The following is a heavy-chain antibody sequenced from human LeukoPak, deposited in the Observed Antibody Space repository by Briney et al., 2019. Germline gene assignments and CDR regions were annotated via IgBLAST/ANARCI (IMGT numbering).Heavy chain of an antibody. J-gene: IGHJ4*02. Sequence: GGSLRLSCAASGFTFSSYAMSWVRQAPGKGLEWVSAISGSGGSTYYADSVKGRFTISRDNSKNTLYLQMNSLRAADTSVYYFAKDLTAENVWGGGDRIFDYWGQGTLVTVSS. D-gene: IGHD2-8*01. V-gene: IGHV3-23*01. CDR1: GFTFSSYA. CDR3: AKDLTAENVWGGGDRIFDY. CDR2: ISGSGGST.